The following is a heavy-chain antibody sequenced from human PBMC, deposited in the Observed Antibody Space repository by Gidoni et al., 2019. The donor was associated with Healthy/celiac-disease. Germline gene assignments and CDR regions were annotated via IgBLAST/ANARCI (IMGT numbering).Heavy chain of an antibody. Sequence: QVQLVQSGAEVKKPGASVTVSCKASGYTFTSYYMHWVRQAHGQGLEWMGIINPSGGSTSYAQKFQGRVTMTRDTSTSTVYMELSSLRSEDTAVYYCARDIRGSSGYSYYFDYWGQGTLVTVSS. V-gene: IGHV1-46*01. CDR1: GYTFTSYY. CDR3: ARDIRGSSGYSYYFDY. CDR2: INPSGGST. J-gene: IGHJ4*02. D-gene: IGHD3-22*01.